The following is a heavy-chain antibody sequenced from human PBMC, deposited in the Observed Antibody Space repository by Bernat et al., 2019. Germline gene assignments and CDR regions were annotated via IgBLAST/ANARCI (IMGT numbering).Heavy chain of an antibody. J-gene: IGHJ4*02. CDR2: IYPGDSDT. CDR1: GYSFTSYW. Sequence: EVQLVQSGAEVKKPGESLKISCKGSGYSFTSYWIGWVRQMPGKGLEWMGIIYPGDSDTRYSPSFQGQVTISADKSISTAYLQWSSLKASDTAMYYCARLPFIEPYYGSGSYYMGDYWGQGTLVTVSS. CDR3: ARLPFIEPYYGSGSYYMGDY. D-gene: IGHD3-10*01. V-gene: IGHV5-51*01.